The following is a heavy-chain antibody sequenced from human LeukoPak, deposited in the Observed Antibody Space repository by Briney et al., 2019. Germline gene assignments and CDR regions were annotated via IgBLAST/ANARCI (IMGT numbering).Heavy chain of an antibody. CDR2: IYWDDDK. Sequence: SGPTLVNPTQTLTLTRTFSGFSLSTSGVGVGWIRQPPGKALEWLALIYWDDDKRYSPSLKSRLTITKDTSKNQVVLTMTNTDPVDTATYYCAHRRGYSGYDTIFDYWGQGTLVTVSS. D-gene: IGHD5-12*01. V-gene: IGHV2-5*02. J-gene: IGHJ4*02. CDR1: GFSLSTSGVG. CDR3: AHRRGYSGYDTIFDY.